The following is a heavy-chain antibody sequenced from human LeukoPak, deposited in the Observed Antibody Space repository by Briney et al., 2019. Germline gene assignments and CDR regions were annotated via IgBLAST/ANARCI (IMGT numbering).Heavy chain of an antibody. V-gene: IGHV3-23*01. CDR2: LSHSGGST. Sequence: GGSLRLSCAASGFTFSKYAMSWVRQAPGKGLEWVSGLSHSGGSTYYADSVKGRFTISRDNAKNSLYLQMNSLRAEDTAVYYCAREGRAYRYSSSWYPTPSWFDPWGQGTLVTVSS. CDR3: AREGRAYRYSSSWYPTPSWFDP. D-gene: IGHD6-13*01. J-gene: IGHJ5*02. CDR1: GFTFSKYA.